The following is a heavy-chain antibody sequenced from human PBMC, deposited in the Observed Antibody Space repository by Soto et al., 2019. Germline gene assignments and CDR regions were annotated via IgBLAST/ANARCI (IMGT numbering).Heavy chain of an antibody. J-gene: IGHJ4*02. CDR2: ISSSGST. Sequence: PSETLSLTCTVSGGSISSGTYYWNWMRQHPGKGREGIGYISSSGSTYYNPSLKSRVTISVDTSKNQFSLNLSSVAAADTAVYYCARVGSMTTVTTYVFDSWGQGTLVTVSS. CDR3: ARVGSMTTVTTYVFDS. D-gene: IGHD4-17*01. V-gene: IGHV4-31*03. CDR1: GGSISSGTYY.